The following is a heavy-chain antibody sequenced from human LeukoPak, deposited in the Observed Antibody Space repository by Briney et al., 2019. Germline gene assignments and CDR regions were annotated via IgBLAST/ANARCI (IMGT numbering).Heavy chain of an antibody. J-gene: IGHJ4*02. CDR1: GYKFTNYW. CDR3: ARLVVPAAISY. V-gene: IGHV5-51*01. Sequence: GESLKISCQASGYKFTNYWIGWVRQMSGKGLEWMGIINPDDSETTYSLSFQGQVTISVDKSVSTAYLQWTSLKASDTAMYYCARLVVPAAISYWGQGTLVNVFS. D-gene: IGHD2-2*01. CDR2: INPDDSET.